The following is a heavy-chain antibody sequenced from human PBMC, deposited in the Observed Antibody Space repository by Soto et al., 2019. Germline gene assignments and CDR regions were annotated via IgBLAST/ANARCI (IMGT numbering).Heavy chain of an antibody. V-gene: IGHV1-69*13. Sequence: GPSVKVSCKASGGTFSSYAISWVRQAPGQGLEWMGGIIPIFGTANYAQKFQGRVTITADESTSTAYMELSSLRSEDTAVYYCAREGSGYLISDYYGMDVWGQGTTVTVSS. J-gene: IGHJ6*02. CDR2: IIPIFGTA. CDR3: AREGSGYLISDYYGMDV. D-gene: IGHD5-12*01. CDR1: GGTFSSYA.